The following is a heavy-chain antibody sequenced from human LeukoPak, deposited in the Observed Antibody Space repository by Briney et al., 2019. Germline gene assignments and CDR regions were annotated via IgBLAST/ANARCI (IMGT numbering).Heavy chain of an antibody. J-gene: IGHJ4*02. CDR2: ISWNSGSI. CDR1: GFTFDDYA. V-gene: IGHV3-9*01. D-gene: IGHD3-3*01. CDR3: AKGRDFWSGYPTPFDY. Sequence: PGRSLRLSCVASGFTFDDYAMHWVRQAPGKGLEWVSGISWNSGSIGYADSVKGRFTISRDNAKNSLYLQMNSLRAEDTALYYCAKGRDFWSGYPTPFDYWGQGTLVTVSS.